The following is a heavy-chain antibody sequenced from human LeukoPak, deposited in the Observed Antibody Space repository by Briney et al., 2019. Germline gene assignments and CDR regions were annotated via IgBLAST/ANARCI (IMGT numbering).Heavy chain of an antibody. J-gene: IGHJ6*03. D-gene: IGHD1-1*01. CDR3: ARARNWEDYYYYMDV. CDR1: GGTFSSYA. Sequence: ASVKVSCKASGGTFSSYAISWLRQAPGQGLEWMGGIIPIFGTANYAQKFQGRVTITTDESTSTAYMELSSLRSEDTAVYYCARARNWEDYYYYMDVWGKGTTVTVSS. CDR2: IIPIFGTA. V-gene: IGHV1-69*05.